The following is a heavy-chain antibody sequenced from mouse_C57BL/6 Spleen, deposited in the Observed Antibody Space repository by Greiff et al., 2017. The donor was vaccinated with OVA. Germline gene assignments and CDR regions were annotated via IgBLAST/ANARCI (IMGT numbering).Heavy chain of an antibody. D-gene: IGHD3-2*02. CDR1: GYTFTSYW. CDR2: IYPGSGST. J-gene: IGHJ4*01. CDR3: AKDSTGYPDAMDY. Sequence: VQLQQPGAELVKPGASVKMSCKASGYTFTSYWITWVKQRPGQGLEWIGDIYPGSGSTNYNEKFKSKATLTVDTSSSTAYMQLSSLTSEDSAVYYCAKDSTGYPDAMDYWGQGTSVTVSS. V-gene: IGHV1-55*01.